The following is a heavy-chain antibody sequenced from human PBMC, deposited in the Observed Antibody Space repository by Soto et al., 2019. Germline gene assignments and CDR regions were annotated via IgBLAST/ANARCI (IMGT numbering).Heavy chain of an antibody. V-gene: IGHV1-18*01. J-gene: IGHJ4*02. D-gene: IGHD3-3*01. CDR1: GYTFTSYG. Sequence: EASVKVSCKASGYTFTSYGISWVRQAPGQGLEWMGWISAYNGNTNYAQKLQGRVTMTTDTSTSTAYMELRSLRSDDTAVYYCARTPTYDFWSGYYTGPFDYWGQGTLVIVSS. CDR3: ARTPTYDFWSGYYTGPFDY. CDR2: ISAYNGNT.